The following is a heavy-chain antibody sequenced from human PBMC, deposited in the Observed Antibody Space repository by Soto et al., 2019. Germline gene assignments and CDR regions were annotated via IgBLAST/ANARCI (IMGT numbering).Heavy chain of an antibody. D-gene: IGHD6-13*01. CDR1: GFTFSSYA. V-gene: IGHV3-23*01. CDR3: ARRPFKVGKAGWFDT. CDR2: IDGNGGNT. Sequence: EVQLLESGGGLVQPGGSLRLSCAPSGFTFSSYAMSWVRQAPGKGPEWVSAIDGNGGNTYYADSVKGRFTISRDNSRNTLFLQMNSLRAEDTAVYYCARRPFKVGKAGWFDTWGQGTLVTVSS. J-gene: IGHJ5*02.